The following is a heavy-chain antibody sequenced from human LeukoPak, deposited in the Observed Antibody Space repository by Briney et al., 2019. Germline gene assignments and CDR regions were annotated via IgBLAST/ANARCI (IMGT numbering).Heavy chain of an antibody. J-gene: IGHJ4*02. Sequence: ASVKVSCKASGYTFTSYGIIWVRQAPGQGLEWMGWISTYNGNTNYAQKFQGRVTMTRDTSISTAYMELSRLRSDDTAVYYCARVYIAGGYVFDYWGQGTLVTVSS. V-gene: IGHV1-18*01. D-gene: IGHD5-12*01. CDR1: GYTFTSYG. CDR3: ARVYIAGGYVFDY. CDR2: ISTYNGNT.